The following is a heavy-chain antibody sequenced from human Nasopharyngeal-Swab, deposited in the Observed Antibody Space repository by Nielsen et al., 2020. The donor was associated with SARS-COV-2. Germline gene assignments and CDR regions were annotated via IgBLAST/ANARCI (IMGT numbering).Heavy chain of an antibody. CDR1: GDSGSSNSAA. V-gene: IGHV6-1*01. CDR3: AREGRYCSGGSCKDYYYYYMDL. CDR2: RYYRSKWYN. J-gene: IGHJ6*03. Sequence: SETLSLTWAISGDSGSSNSAAWKLIRQSPSRGLEWLGRRYYRSKWYNDYAVSVKSRITINPDTSKNHFSLQLNSVTPEDTAVYYSAREGRYCSGGSCKDYYYYYMDLWGKGTTVTVSS. D-gene: IGHD2-15*01.